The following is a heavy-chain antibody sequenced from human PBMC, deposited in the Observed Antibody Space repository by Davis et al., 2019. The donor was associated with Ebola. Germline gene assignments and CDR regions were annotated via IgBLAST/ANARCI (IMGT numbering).Heavy chain of an antibody. CDR2: FYHGGST. V-gene: IGHV4-39*01. Sequence: SETLSLTCTVSGGSISSSSYYWGWIRQPPGKGLEWMGYFYHGGSTIYNRSFKSRISISVDTSKNQFSLKLSSVTAADTAVYYCARPAVGATDAIDYWGQGTLVTVSS. J-gene: IGHJ4*02. CDR3: ARPAVGATDAIDY. CDR1: GGSISSSSYY. D-gene: IGHD1-26*01.